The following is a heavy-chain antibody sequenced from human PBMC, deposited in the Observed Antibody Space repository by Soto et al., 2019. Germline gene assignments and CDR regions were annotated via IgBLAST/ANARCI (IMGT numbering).Heavy chain of an antibody. CDR2: IYYSGST. CDR3: ARHFVPYDSSGYYPFDY. V-gene: IGHV4-39*01. CDR1: GGSISSSSYY. D-gene: IGHD3-22*01. J-gene: IGHJ4*02. Sequence: PSETLSLTCTVSGGSISSSSYYWGWIRQPPGKGLEWIGSIYYSGSTCYNPSLKSRVTISVDTSKNQFSLKLSSVTAADTAVYYCARHFVPYDSSGYYPFDYWGQGTLVTVSS.